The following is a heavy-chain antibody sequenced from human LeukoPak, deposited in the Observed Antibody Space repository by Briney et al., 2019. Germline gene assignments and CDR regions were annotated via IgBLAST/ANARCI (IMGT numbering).Heavy chain of an antibody. Sequence: VSVKVSCKASGYTFTSYYMHWVRLAPGQGLEWMGIINPSGGSTSYAQKFQGRVTMTRDTSTSTVYMELSSLRSEDTAVYYCARGSRITMVRGGNFFDYWGQGTLVTVSS. J-gene: IGHJ4*02. V-gene: IGHV1-46*01. CDR1: GYTFTSYY. CDR3: ARGSRITMVRGGNFFDY. CDR2: INPSGGST. D-gene: IGHD3-10*01.